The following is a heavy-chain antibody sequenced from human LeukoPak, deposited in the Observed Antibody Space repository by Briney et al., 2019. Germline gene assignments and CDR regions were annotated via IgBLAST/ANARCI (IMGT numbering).Heavy chain of an antibody. CDR2: INHSGST. D-gene: IGHD4-11*01. CDR3: ARGPRYSNYAYFDY. J-gene: IGHJ4*02. CDR1: GGSSSGYY. Sequence: SETLSLTCAVYGGSSSGYYWSWIRQPPGKGLEWIGEINHSGSTNYNPSLKSRVTISVDTSKNQFSLKLSSVTAADTAVYYCARGPRYSNYAYFDYWGQGTLVTVSS. V-gene: IGHV4-34*01.